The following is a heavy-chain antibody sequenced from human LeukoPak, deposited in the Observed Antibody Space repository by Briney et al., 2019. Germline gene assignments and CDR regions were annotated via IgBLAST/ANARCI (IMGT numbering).Heavy chain of an antibody. CDR2: INPNSGDT. CDR1: GYTFTGYY. J-gene: IGHJ5*02. D-gene: IGHD2-2*01. CDR3: AREGYCSSTSCYGAWFDP. V-gene: IGHV1-2*02. Sequence: ASVKVSCKASGYTFTGYYIHWVRQAPGQGLEWMGWINPNSGDTNYAQKFQGRVTMTRATSISTAYMELSRLRSDDTAVYYCAREGYCSSTSCYGAWFDPWGQGTLVTVSS.